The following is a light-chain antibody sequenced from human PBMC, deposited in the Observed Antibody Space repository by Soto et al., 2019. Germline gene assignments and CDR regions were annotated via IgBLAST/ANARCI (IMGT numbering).Light chain of an antibody. CDR3: QSYDSSLSGRGV. V-gene: IGLV1-40*01. J-gene: IGLJ1*01. CDR1: SSNIGAGYD. Sequence: QSVLTQPPSVSGAPGQRVTISCTGSSSNIGAGYDVHWYQQLPGTAPRLLIYGTSNRPSGVPDRFSGSKSGTSASLAITGLQAEDEADYYCQSYDSSLSGRGVFGTGTKLTVL. CDR2: GTS.